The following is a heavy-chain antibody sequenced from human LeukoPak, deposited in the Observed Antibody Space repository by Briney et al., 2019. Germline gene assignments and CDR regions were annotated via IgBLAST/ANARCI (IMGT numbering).Heavy chain of an antibody. CDR3: ARDRRGSLDY. D-gene: IGHD1-26*01. CDR2: TDPSSGGT. Sequence: GASVKVSCKASGYTFTGYYMHWVRQAPGQGLEWMGRTDPSSGGTTYAQILQGRVSMTWDTSITTGYMELTRLTSDDTAVYYCARDRRGSLDYWGQGTQVTVSS. CDR1: GYTFTGYY. V-gene: IGHV1-2*06. J-gene: IGHJ4*02.